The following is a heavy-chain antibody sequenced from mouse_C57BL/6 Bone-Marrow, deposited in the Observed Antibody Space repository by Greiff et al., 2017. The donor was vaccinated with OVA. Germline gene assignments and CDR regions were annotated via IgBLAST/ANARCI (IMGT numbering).Heavy chain of an antibody. V-gene: IGHV2-5*01. CDR2: IWRGGST. D-gene: IGHD1-1*01. CDR1: GFSLTCYG. Sequence: QVQLQQSGPGLVQPSQSLSITCTASGFSLTCYGVHWVRQSPGKGLEWLGVIWRGGSTDYNAAFMSRLSITKDNSKSQFFFKMNSLQADDSAIYYCAPITTAWYFDVWGTGTTVTVSS. CDR3: APITTAWYFDV. J-gene: IGHJ1*03.